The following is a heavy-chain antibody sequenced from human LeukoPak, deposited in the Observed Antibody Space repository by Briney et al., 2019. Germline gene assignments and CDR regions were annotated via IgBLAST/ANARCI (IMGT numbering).Heavy chain of an antibody. CDR3: ARVGLYCSSTSCYLDY. CDR2: ISSSGSTI. J-gene: IGHJ4*02. CDR1: GFTFSDYY. V-gene: IGHV3-11*01. D-gene: IGHD2-2*01. Sequence: PGGSLRLSCAASGFTFSDYYMSWIRQAPGKGLEWVSYISSSGSTIYYADSVKGRFTISRDNAKNLLYLQMNSLRAEDTAVYYCARVGLYCSSTSCYLDYWGQGTLVTVSS.